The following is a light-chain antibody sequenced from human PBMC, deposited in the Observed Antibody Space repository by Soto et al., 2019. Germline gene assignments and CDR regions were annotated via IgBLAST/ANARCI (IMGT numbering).Light chain of an antibody. CDR2: DAS. V-gene: IGKV1-5*01. CDR3: LQYNSYWT. Sequence: DIQMTQSPSTLSASVGDRVTISCLASQRLSSWLAWYQQKPGKAPKLLIYDASTLEAGVPSRFSGSGSGTEFTLTISSLQPDDFAAYYCLQYNSYWTFGQGTNVEI. CDR1: QRLSSW. J-gene: IGKJ1*01.